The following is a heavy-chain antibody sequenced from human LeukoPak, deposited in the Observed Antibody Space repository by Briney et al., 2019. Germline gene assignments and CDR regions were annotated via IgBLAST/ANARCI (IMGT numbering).Heavy chain of an antibody. D-gene: IGHD1-1*01. CDR2: IKQDGSER. CDR1: GFTFSNFW. J-gene: IGHJ4*02. V-gene: IGHV3-7*01. Sequence: GGSLRLSCAASGFTFSNFWMDWVRQAPGKGLEWVANIKQDGSERYYVDSVKGRFTISRDNAKNSLYLQMNSLRAEDTAVYYCARDRDWYTFDSWGRGVLVTVSS. CDR3: ARDRDWYTFDS.